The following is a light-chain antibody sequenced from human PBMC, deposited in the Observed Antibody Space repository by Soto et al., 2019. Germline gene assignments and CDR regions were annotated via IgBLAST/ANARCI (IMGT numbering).Light chain of an antibody. CDR1: SSDIGAYDY. Sequence: QSVLTQPASVSGSPGQSITISCTGTSSDIGAYDYVSWYQQHPGKAPQLMIYGVSNRPSGVSNRFSGSKSGNTASLTISGLQAEDEGDYYCSSYTTTSTLAFGGGTKVTVL. V-gene: IGLV2-14*01. CDR2: GVS. CDR3: SSYTTTSTLA. J-gene: IGLJ2*01.